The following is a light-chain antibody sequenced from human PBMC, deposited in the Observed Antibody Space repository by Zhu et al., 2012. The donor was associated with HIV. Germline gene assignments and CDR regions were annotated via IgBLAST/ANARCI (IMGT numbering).Light chain of an antibody. J-gene: IGKJ4*01. V-gene: IGKV1-9*01. CDR2: DAS. Sequence: DFQLTQSPSFLSASVGDRVTITCRASEPIKSNLAWYQQKPGKAPNLLMYDASTLQSGVPSRFSGNGSGTEFTLTISSLQPEDFATYFCQHLTLYPTFGGGSRVEIK. CDR1: EPIKSN. CDR3: QHLTLYPT.